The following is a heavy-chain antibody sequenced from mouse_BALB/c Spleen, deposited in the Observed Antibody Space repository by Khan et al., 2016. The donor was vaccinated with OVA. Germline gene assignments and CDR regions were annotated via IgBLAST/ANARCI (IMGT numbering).Heavy chain of an antibody. CDR1: GFTFSSYS. V-gene: IGHV5-6*01. D-gene: IGHD4-1*01. Sequence: EVHLVESGGDLVKPGGSLKLSCAASGFTFSSYSMSWVRQTPDKRLEWVATISSDGDYTYFPASVKGRFTISRDNAKNTLNLQMSSLKSEDTALYYCASHLTGSFAYWGQGTLVTVSA. CDR2: ISSDGDYT. J-gene: IGHJ3*01. CDR3: ASHLTGSFAY.